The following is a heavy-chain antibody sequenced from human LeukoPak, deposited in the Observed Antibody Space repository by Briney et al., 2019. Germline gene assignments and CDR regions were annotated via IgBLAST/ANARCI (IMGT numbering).Heavy chain of an antibody. CDR3: AKDHYSGGSCYLWVSDREYFDN. Sequence: PGGSLRLSCAASGLTFSSYAMSWVRQAPGKGLEWVSGIGGGGGSTSYADSVKGRFTISRDNSKNTLYLQMNSLRAEDTAVYYCAKDHYSGGSCYLWVSDREYFDNWGQGTLVTVSS. CDR2: IGGGGGST. CDR1: GLTFSSYA. V-gene: IGHV3-23*01. J-gene: IGHJ4*02. D-gene: IGHD2-15*01.